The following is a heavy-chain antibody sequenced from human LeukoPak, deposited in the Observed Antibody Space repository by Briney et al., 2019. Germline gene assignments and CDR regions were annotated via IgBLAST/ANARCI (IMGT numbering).Heavy chain of an antibody. CDR1: GGSISSSSYY. J-gene: IGHJ4*02. V-gene: IGHV4-39*07. CDR3: ARVTGYVMEDYFDY. CDR2: IYYSGST. D-gene: IGHD6-13*01. Sequence: SETLSLTCAVSGGSISSSSYYWGWIRQPPGQGLEWIGSIYYSGSTYYNPSLKSRVTISVDTSKNQFSLRLSSVTAADTAVYYCARVTGYVMEDYFDYWGQGTLVTVSS.